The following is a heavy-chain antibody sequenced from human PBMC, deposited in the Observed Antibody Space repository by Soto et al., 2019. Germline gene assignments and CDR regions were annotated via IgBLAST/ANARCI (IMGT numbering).Heavy chain of an antibody. D-gene: IGHD1-26*01. CDR1: GGTFSSYG. CDR2: ITPVHGTT. CDR3: AREVGTNDWYFDL. Sequence: QVHLVQSGAEVKKPGSSVKVSCKASGGTFSSYGISWMRQAPGQGLEWMGGITPVHGTTNNAEKFRDRVTITADESKTTVYMELSSLRSEDTAVYYCAREVGTNDWYFDLWGRGTLVTVSS. V-gene: IGHV1-69*11. J-gene: IGHJ2*01.